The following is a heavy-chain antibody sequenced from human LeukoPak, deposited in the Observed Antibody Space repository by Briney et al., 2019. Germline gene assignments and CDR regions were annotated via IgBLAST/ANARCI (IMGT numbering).Heavy chain of an antibody. CDR1: GYTFTSYG. Sequence: KXAGYTFTSYGISWVRQAPGQGLVWMGWISAYNGNTNYAQKLQGRVTMTTDTAKSTAYMELRSLRSDDTAVEYCGRXXXXGXXYXYYXYMXVWGKGTTXTVSS. CDR3: GRXXXXGXXYXYYXYMXV. CDR2: ISAYNGNT. V-gene: IGHV1-18*01. J-gene: IGHJ6*03.